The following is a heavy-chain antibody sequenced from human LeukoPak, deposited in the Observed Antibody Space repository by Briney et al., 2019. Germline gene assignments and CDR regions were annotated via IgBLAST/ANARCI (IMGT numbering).Heavy chain of an antibody. CDR1: GYTFTSYD. D-gene: IGHD6-13*01. Sequence: ASVKVSCTASGYTFTSYDINWVRQATGQGLEWMGWMNPNSGNTGYAQKFQGRVTITRNTSISTAYMELSSLRSEDTAVYYCARGPRAAAVHFDYWGQGTLVTVSS. J-gene: IGHJ4*02. V-gene: IGHV1-8*03. CDR3: ARGPRAAAVHFDY. CDR2: MNPNSGNT.